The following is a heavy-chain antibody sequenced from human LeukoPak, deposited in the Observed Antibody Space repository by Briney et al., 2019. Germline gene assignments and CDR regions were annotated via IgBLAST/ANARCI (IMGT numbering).Heavy chain of an antibody. V-gene: IGHV3-9*01. Sequence: PGRSVRLSCAASGFAFDDYAMHWVRQAPGKGLEWVSGISWNSGSIGYADSVKGRFTISRDNAKNSLYLQMNSLRAEDTALYYCAKDIGVPAPYYYYYYGMDVWGQGTTVTVSS. J-gene: IGHJ6*02. CDR1: GFAFDDYA. CDR2: ISWNSGSI. CDR3: AKDIGVPAPYYYYYYGMDV. D-gene: IGHD2-2*01.